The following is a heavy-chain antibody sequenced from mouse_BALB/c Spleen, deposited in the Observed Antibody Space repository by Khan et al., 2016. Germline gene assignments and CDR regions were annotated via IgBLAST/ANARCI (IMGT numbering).Heavy chain of an antibody. Sequence: QVQLQQSGPELVRPGVSVKISCKGSGYTFTDYAMHWVKQSHTKSLEWIGVISTYSGNTNYNQKFKGKATMTVDKSSSTAYMELARLTSEDSAIXYAARASSTVPRSDYGAQGTSVTVSS. CDR3: ARASSTVPRSDY. V-gene: IGHV1S137*01. D-gene: IGHD6-1*01. J-gene: IGHJ4*01. CDR1: GYTFTDYA. CDR2: ISTYSGNT.